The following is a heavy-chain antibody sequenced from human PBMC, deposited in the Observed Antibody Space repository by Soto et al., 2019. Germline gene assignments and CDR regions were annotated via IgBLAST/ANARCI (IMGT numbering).Heavy chain of an antibody. D-gene: IGHD6-13*01. J-gene: IGHJ4*02. V-gene: IGHV1-69*13. CDR3: ARVVGAAGTYYFDY. CDR1: GGTFSSYA. Sequence: SVKVSCKXSGGTFSSYAISWVRQAPGQGLEWMGGIIPIFGTANYAQKFQGRVTITADESTSTAYMELSSLRSEDTAVYYCARVVGAAGTYYFDYWGQGTLVTVS. CDR2: IIPIFGTA.